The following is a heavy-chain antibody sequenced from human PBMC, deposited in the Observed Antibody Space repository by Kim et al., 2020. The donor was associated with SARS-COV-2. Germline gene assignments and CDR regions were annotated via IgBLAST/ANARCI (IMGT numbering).Heavy chain of an antibody. Sequence: RFTISRDNSKNTLYLQMNSLRAEDTAVYYCARDLLGTAGGYYYYYYGMDVWGQGTTVTVSS. V-gene: IGHV3-66*01. J-gene: IGHJ6*02. CDR3: ARDLLGTAGGYYYYYYGMDV. D-gene: IGHD5-18*01.